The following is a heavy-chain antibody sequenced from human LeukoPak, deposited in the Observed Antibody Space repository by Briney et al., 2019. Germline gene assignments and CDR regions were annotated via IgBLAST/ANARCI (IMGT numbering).Heavy chain of an antibody. CDR1: GYTFTSYG. V-gene: IGHV1-18*01. D-gene: IGHD5-18*01. CDR2: ISAYNGNT. J-gene: IGHJ6*02. Sequence: GASVKVSCKASGYTFTSYGISWVRQAPGQGLEWMGWISAYNGNTNYAQKLQGRVTMTTDTSTSTAYMELRSLRSDDTAVYYCARERDTAMVTPYYYYGMDVWGQGTTVTVSS. CDR3: ARERDTAMVTPYYYYGMDV.